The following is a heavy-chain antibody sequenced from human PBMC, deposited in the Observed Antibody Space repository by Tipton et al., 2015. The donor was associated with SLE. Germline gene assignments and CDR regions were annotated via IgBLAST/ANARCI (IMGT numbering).Heavy chain of an antibody. Sequence: SLRLSCAASGFTVSSNYMSWVRQAPGKGLEWVSVIYSGGSTYYAYSVKGRFTISRHNSKNTLYLQMNSLRAEDTSAYYCADQYSNSSEYYYVVDVWGKGTPVSVSS. D-gene: IGHD6-6*01. CDR2: IYSGGST. J-gene: IGHJ6*04. V-gene: IGHV3-53*04. CDR3: ADQYSNSSEYYYVVDV. CDR1: GFTVSSNY.